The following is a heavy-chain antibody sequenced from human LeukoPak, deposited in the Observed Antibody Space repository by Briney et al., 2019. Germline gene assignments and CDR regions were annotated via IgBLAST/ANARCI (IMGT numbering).Heavy chain of an antibody. Sequence: PGGSLRLSCAASGFTFSSYAMSWVRQAPGKRLEWVSYISGTSSFTNYADSVKGRFTISRDNAKNSLYLQMNSLRAEDTAVYYCARGSPSGYWGQGTLVTVSS. D-gene: IGHD6-25*01. J-gene: IGHJ4*02. CDR3: ARGSPSGY. V-gene: IGHV3-21*05. CDR2: ISGTSSFT. CDR1: GFTFSSYA.